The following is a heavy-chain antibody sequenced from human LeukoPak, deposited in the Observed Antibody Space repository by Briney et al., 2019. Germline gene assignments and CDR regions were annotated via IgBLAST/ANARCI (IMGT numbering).Heavy chain of an antibody. CDR3: ARGHGSGSFLIDD. Sequence: GGPLSLSCGASGFTFSSYARHGVRKPPGKGLEWVAIISYDGSTTHYSNSVKGRSTISRDNSRNTVYLQMNTLRPEDPAVYYCARGHGSGSFLIDDWGQGTLVTVSS. CDR1: GFTFSSYA. D-gene: IGHD3-10*01. CDR2: ISYDGSTT. V-gene: IGHV3-30-3*01. J-gene: IGHJ4*02.